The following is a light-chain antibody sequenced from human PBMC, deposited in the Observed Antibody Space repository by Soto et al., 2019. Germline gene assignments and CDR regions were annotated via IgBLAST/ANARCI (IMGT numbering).Light chain of an antibody. CDR3: YSYAGSYTWV. CDR2: AVN. V-gene: IGLV2-11*01. CDR1: SSDVGDYNY. Sequence: QSALTQPRSVSGAPGQSVTISCTGTSSDVGDYNYVSWYQQHPGKAPKLLIYAVNIRPSGVPDRFSGSKSGTTASLTISGLQAEDEADYSCYSYAGSYTWVFGGGTKLTVL. J-gene: IGLJ3*02.